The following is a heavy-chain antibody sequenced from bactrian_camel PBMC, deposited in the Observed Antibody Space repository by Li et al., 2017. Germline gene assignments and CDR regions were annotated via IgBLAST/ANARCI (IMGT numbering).Heavy chain of an antibody. CDR2: IERDGST. J-gene: IGHJ6*01. CDR3: AADPAPCSTGWPAIRFGTGY. D-gene: IGHD6*01. V-gene: IGHV3S55*01. CDR1: GDTIGRYC. Sequence: HVQLVESGGGSVQVGGSLRLSCVASGDTIGRYCMGWFRQIPDKEREAVAGIERDGSTSYADSVKGRFTISQDNAKKLVYLQMNDLKLEDTAMYYCAADPAPCSTGWPAIRFGTGYRGQGTQVTVS.